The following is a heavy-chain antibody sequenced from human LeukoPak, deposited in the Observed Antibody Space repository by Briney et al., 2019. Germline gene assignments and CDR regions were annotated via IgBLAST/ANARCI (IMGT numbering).Heavy chain of an antibody. Sequence: SAKVSCKASGGTFSSYAISWVRQAPGQGLEWMGGIIPIFGTANYAQKFQGRVTITADESTSTAYMELSSLRSEDTAVYYCASLIVGATSLDYWGQGTLVTVSS. CDR1: GGTFSSYA. D-gene: IGHD1-26*01. CDR3: ASLIVGATSLDY. V-gene: IGHV1-69*13. CDR2: IIPIFGTA. J-gene: IGHJ4*02.